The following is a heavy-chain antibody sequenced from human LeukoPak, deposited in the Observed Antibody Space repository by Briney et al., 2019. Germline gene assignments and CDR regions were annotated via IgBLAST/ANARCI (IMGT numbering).Heavy chain of an antibody. CDR3: ARVGGRGSPVSY. J-gene: IGHJ4*02. CDR1: GFTFSSYW. V-gene: IGHV3-74*01. D-gene: IGHD3-16*01. Sequence: QPGGSLRLSCAASGFTFSSYWMHWVRQAPGKGLVWVSRINSDGSSTSYADSVKGRFTISRDNAKNTLYLQMNSLRAEDTAVYYCARVGGRGSPVSYWGQGTLVTVPS. CDR2: INSDGSST.